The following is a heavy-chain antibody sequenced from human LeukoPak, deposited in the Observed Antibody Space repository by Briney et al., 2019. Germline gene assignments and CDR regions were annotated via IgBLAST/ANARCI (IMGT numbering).Heavy chain of an antibody. Sequence: GGTLRLSCAASGFTFSSYGMSWVRQAPGKGLEWVSAISGSGGSTYYADSVKGRFTISRDNSKNTLYLQMNSLRAEDTAVYYCAKVYDNHLLFIWFDPWGQKTVVSVPS. CDR1: GFTFSSYG. V-gene: IGHV3-23*01. J-gene: IGHJ5*02. CDR2: ISGSGGST. CDR3: AKVYDNHLLFIWFDP. D-gene: IGHD2-2*01.